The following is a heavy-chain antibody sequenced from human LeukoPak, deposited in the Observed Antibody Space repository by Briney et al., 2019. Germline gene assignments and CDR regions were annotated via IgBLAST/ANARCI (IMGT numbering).Heavy chain of an antibody. D-gene: IGHD6-19*01. J-gene: IGHJ4*02. CDR1: GFTFSSYS. Sequence: GGSLRLSCAASGFTFSSYSMNWVRQAPGKGLEWVSAISGSGGSTYYADSVKGRFTISRDNSKNTLYLQMNSLRAEDTAVYYCAREGGGWFYLDYWGQGTLVTVSS. CDR3: AREGGGWFYLDY. CDR2: ISGSGGST. V-gene: IGHV3-23*01.